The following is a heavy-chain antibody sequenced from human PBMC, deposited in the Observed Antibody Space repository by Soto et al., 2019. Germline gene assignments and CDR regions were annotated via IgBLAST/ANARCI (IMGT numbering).Heavy chain of an antibody. CDR3: ARVYGETLLWFGELLRHDAFDI. D-gene: IGHD3-10*01. Sequence: GGSLRLSCAASGFTFSSYAMHWVRQAPGKGLEWVAVISYDGSNKYYADSVKGRFTISRDNSKNTLYLQMNSLRAEDTAVYYCARVYGETLLWFGELLRHDAFDIWGQGTMVTVSS. V-gene: IGHV3-30-3*01. J-gene: IGHJ3*02. CDR2: ISYDGSNK. CDR1: GFTFSSYA.